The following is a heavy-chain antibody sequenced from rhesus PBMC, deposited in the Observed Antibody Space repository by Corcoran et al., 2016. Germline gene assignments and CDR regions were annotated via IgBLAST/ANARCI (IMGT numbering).Heavy chain of an antibody. D-gene: IGHD2-21*01. V-gene: IGHV1-70*01. Sequence: QEQLVQSGAEVKKPGASVKVSCKASGYIFTSYVISWLRQAPGQGFEWMGGIHPGYGSTSYAQKFQGRVTITVDMSTSTVYMGLSSLRSEDMAVYYCAAVEVEYCTGSGCYWNYFYYWGQGVLVTVSS. CDR3: AAVEVEYCTGSGCYWNYFYY. CDR1: GYIFTSYV. J-gene: IGHJ4*01. CDR2: IHPGYGST.